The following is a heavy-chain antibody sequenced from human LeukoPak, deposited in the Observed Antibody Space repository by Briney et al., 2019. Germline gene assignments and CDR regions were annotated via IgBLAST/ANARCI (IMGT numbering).Heavy chain of an antibody. V-gene: IGHV3-7*01. CDR2: IKQDGSEK. CDR1: GFTFSSYW. CDR3: ARDGPITSSIVLMVYAADN. D-gene: IGHD2-8*01. Sequence: QTGGSLRLSCAAAGFTFSSYWMSWVRPAPGKGRGWVATIKQDGSEKYYVDSVKGRFTISRDNAKNSLYLQMNSLRAEDTAVYYCARDGPITSSIVLMVYAADNWGQGTLVTVSS. J-gene: IGHJ4*02.